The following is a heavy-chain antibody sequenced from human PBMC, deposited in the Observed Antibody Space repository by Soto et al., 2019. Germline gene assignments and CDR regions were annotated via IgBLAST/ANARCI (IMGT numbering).Heavy chain of an antibody. Sequence: SETLSLTCAVYDGSFSGYYWSWIRQPPGKGLEWIGEINHSGSTNYNPSLKSRVTISVDTSKNQFSLKLSSVTAADTAVYYCARRAYDILTGYYYFDYWGQGTLVTSPQ. CDR2: INHSGST. J-gene: IGHJ4*02. CDR1: DGSFSGYY. CDR3: ARRAYDILTGYYYFDY. V-gene: IGHV4-34*01. D-gene: IGHD3-9*01.